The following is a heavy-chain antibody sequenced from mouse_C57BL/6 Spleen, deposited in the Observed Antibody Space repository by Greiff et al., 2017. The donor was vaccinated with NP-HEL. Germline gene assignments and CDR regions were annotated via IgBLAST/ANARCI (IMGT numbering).Heavy chain of an antibody. V-gene: IGHV1-15*01. D-gene: IGHD2-1*01. CDR3: TRDYGNYNYAMDY. J-gene: IGHJ4*01. Sequence: VKLQESGAELVRPGASVTLSCKASGYTFTDYEMHWVKQTPVHGLEWIGAIDPETGGTAYNQKFKGKAILTADKSSSTAYMELRSLTSEDSAVYYCTRDYGNYNYAMDYWGQGTSVTVSS. CDR2: IDPETGGT. CDR1: GYTFTDYE.